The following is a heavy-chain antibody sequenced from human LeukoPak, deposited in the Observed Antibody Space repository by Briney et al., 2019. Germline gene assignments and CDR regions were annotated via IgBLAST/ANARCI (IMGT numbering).Heavy chain of an antibody. CDR3: AKKGYYDGSGYYMYYFDH. V-gene: IGHV3-23*01. Sequence: GGSLRLSCAASGFTFSSYTMSWVRQAPGKGLEWVSAISGSGGSTYYGDSVKGRFTISRDNSKNTLYLQMNSLRAEDTAVYYCAKKGYYDGSGYYMYYFDHWGQGTLVTVSS. CDR2: ISGSGGST. CDR1: GFTFSSYT. D-gene: IGHD3-22*01. J-gene: IGHJ4*02.